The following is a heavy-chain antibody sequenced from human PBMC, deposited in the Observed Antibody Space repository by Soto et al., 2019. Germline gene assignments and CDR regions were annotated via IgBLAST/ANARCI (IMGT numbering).Heavy chain of an antibody. V-gene: IGHV4-61*01. CDR2: IFYNGST. J-gene: IGHJ4*02. CDR1: GGSVSSGRYY. CDR3: ARGVTMITGFDY. D-gene: IGHD3-22*01. Sequence: QVQLHESGPGLVKTSETLSLTCTVSGGSVSSGRYYWSWIRQPPGKGLELIGYIFYNGSTNYNPSLKSRVTMSVDTSRDQFSLRLSSVTAPDTDFYYCARGVTMITGFDYWGQGSLVTVSS.